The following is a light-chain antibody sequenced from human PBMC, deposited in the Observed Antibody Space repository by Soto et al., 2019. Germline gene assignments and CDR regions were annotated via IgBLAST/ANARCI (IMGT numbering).Light chain of an antibody. V-gene: IGKV1-5*03. J-gene: IGKJ2*01. CDR1: QSLNIW. CDR2: KAS. CDR3: QQYKAYSYT. Sequence: DIEMTQSPSTLSASVGDRVTITCRATQSLNIWLAWYQQKPGKAPKLLISKASSLESGVPSRFSGSGSGTEFSLTISSLQPDYFATYYCQQYKAYSYTFGQGTKLEMK.